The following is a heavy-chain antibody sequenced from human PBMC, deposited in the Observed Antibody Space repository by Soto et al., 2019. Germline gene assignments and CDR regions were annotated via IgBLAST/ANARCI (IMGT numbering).Heavy chain of an antibody. CDR3: ARETGHLDY. CDR2: ISYDGRNK. Sequence: PGGSLRLSCAASGFTFSSYAMHWVRQAPGKGLEWVAIISYDGRNKYYADSVKGRFTISRDNSKNTLYLQLNSLRAEDTAVYYCARETGHLDYWGQGTLVTVSS. J-gene: IGHJ4*02. V-gene: IGHV3-30*04. CDR1: GFTFSSYA.